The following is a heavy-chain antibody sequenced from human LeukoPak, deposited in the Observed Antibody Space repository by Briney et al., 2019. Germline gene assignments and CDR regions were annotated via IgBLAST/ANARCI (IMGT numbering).Heavy chain of an antibody. D-gene: IGHD3-22*01. CDR3: AKDLSYYDSSGFDY. Sequence: PGRSLRLSCAASGFTFDDYAMHWVRQAPGKGLEWVSGISWNSGSIGYADSVKGRFTISRDNAKNSLYLQMNSLRAEDMALYYCAKDLSYYDSSGFDYWGQGTLVTVSS. CDR1: GFTFDDYA. J-gene: IGHJ4*02. V-gene: IGHV3-9*03. CDR2: ISWNSGSI.